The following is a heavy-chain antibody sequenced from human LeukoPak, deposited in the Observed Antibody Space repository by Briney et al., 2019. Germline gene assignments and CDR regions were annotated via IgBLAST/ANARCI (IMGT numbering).Heavy chain of an antibody. CDR2: ISSSSSYI. Sequence: GGSLRLSCAASRFTFSNHGMNWVRQAPGKGLEWVSSISSSSSYIYYADSVKGRFTISRDNAKNSLYLQMNSLRAEDTAVYYCAKLVAVAGRNYWGQGTLVTVSS. J-gene: IGHJ4*02. D-gene: IGHD6-19*01. CDR3: AKLVAVAGRNY. CDR1: RFTFSNHG. V-gene: IGHV3-21*04.